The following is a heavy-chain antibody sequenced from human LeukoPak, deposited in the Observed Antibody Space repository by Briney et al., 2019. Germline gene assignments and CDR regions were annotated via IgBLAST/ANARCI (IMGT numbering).Heavy chain of an antibody. V-gene: IGHV4-34*01. CDR2: INHSGST. Sequence: NSSETLSLTCAVYGGSFSGYYWSWIRQPPGKGLEWIGEINHSGSTNYNPSLKSRVTISVDTSKNQFSLKLSSVTAADTAVYYCARGQHNYYYYYMDVWGKGTTATVSS. CDR3: ARGQHNYYYYYMDV. CDR1: GGSFSGYY. D-gene: IGHD2-21*01. J-gene: IGHJ6*03.